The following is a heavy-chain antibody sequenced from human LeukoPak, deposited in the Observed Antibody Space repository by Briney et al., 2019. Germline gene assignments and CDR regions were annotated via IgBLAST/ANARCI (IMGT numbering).Heavy chain of an antibody. D-gene: IGHD3-22*01. CDR1: GVSPSSGRYY. Sequence: QTPSPTCTVSGVSPSSGRYYWGWIRQPAGKGLEWIGGIYTRGSTNYNPSLKNRVTISVDTSKNQFSLKLSSVTAADTAVDYCARESRGYYWGANFYYWGQGTRITVSA. J-gene: IGHJ4*02. V-gene: IGHV4-61*02. CDR2: IYTRGST. CDR3: ARESRGYYWGANFYY.